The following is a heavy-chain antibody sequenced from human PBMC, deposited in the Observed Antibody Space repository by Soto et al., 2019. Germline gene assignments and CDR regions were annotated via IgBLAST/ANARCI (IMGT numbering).Heavy chain of an antibody. V-gene: IGHV4-39*01. CDR2: IPYSGNT. D-gene: IGHD6-19*01. CDR3: ARPFAAQTVAGFDS. J-gene: IGHJ4*02. CDR1: GGSLSSGSYY. Sequence: QLQLQESGPGLVKPSETLTLTCTVSGGSLSSGSYYWGWIRQPPGQGLEWIGSIPYSGNTYYNPSLKTRVTLSVDASKNEFSLKLSSVTAADTAVYYCARPFAAQTVAGFDSWGQGTLVTVSS.